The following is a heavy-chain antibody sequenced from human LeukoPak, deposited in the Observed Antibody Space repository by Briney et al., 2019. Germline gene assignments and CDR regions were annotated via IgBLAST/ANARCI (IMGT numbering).Heavy chain of an antibody. Sequence: GGSLRLSCAASGFTFSSYSMNWVRQAPGKGLEWVSSISSSSSYIYYADSVKGRFTISRDNAKNSLYLQMNSLRAEDTAVYYCASFDPIAVADIDYWGQGTLVTVFS. CDR2: ISSSSSYI. D-gene: IGHD6-19*01. CDR1: GFTFSSYS. V-gene: IGHV3-21*06. CDR3: ASFDPIAVADIDY. J-gene: IGHJ4*02.